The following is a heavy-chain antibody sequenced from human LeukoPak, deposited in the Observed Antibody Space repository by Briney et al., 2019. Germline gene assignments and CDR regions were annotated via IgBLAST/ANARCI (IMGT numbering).Heavy chain of an antibody. CDR2: INHSGST. Sequence: SETLSLTCAVYGGSLSGYYWSWIRQPQRRGLEWIGEINHSGSTNYNPSLKSRVTISVDTSKNQFSLKLSSVTAADTAVYYCARGGTPLGGSGSSITHPVWGKGTTVTVSS. D-gene: IGHD3-10*01. J-gene: IGHJ6*04. CDR3: ARGGTPLGGSGSSITHPV. V-gene: IGHV4-34*01. CDR1: GGSLSGYY.